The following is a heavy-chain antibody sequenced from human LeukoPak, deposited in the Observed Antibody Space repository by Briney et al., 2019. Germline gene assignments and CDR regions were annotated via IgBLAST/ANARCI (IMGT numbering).Heavy chain of an antibody. Sequence: SETLSLTCAVYGGSFSGFYWSWIRQPPGQGLEWIGEIDQSGRTNYNPSLKSRVTISVETSKNQFSLRLTSVTAADTAVYYCAGGSIGARLKTLGQGTLVTVSS. CDR2: IDQSGRT. CDR3: AGGSIGARLKT. V-gene: IGHV4-34*01. CDR1: GGSFSGFY. J-gene: IGHJ5*02. D-gene: IGHD1-26*01.